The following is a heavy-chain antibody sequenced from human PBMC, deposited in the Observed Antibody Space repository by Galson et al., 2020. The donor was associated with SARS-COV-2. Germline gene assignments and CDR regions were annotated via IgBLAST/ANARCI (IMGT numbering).Heavy chain of an antibody. CDR1: GGSFTGYY. CDR3: ARARFYCSDSGCPRSPMDS. V-gene: IGHV4-34*01. D-gene: IGHD2-15*01. Sequence: SETLSLTCVVSGGSFTGYYWSWFRQSPGKGLECIGEINHRGTTNYNSSLKSRVTLSMETSKNQFPLSLKSVTAADTAVYYCARARFYCSDSGCPRSPMDSWGPGTLVTVSS. CDR2: INHRGTT. J-gene: IGHJ5*01.